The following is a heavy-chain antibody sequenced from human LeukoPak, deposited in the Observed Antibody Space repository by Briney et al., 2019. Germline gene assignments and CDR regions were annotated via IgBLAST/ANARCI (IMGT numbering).Heavy chain of an antibody. D-gene: IGHD6-13*01. CDR1: GFTFSSYS. J-gene: IGHJ5*02. V-gene: IGHV3-21*01. CDR2: ISSSSSYI. Sequence: GGSLRLSCAASGFTFSSYSMNWVRQAPGKVLEWVSSISSSSSYIYYADSVKGRFTISRDNAKNSLYLQMNSLRAEDTAVYYCATGSFIAAAANNWFDPWGQGTLVTVSS. CDR3: ATGSFIAAAANNWFDP.